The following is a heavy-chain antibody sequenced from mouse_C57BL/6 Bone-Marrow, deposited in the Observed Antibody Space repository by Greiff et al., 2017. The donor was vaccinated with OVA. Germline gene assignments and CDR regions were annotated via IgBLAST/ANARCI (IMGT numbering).Heavy chain of an antibody. Sequence: QVQLQQSGAELVRPGTSVKMSCKASGYTFTNYWIGWAKQRPGHGLEWIGDIYPGGGYTNYNEKFKGKGTLTADKSSSTAYMQFSSLTTEDSAIYYCARRGYDGSYFDYWGQGTTLTVSS. J-gene: IGHJ2*01. CDR2: IYPGGGYT. CDR3: ARRGYDGSYFDY. D-gene: IGHD2-2*01. CDR1: GYTFTNYW. V-gene: IGHV1-63*01.